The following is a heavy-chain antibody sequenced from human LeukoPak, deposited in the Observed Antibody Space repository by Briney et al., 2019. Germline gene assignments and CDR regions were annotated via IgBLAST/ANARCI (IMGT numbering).Heavy chain of an antibody. V-gene: IGHV3-48*03. CDR3: ARDGDYAYGMDV. D-gene: IGHD4-17*01. J-gene: IGHJ6*02. CDR2: ISGSGSTI. CDR1: GFTFSSYE. Sequence: GGSLRLSCAASGFTFSSYEMNWVRQAPGEGLEWVSCISGSGSTIYYADSVKGQFTISRDNAKNSLYLQMNSLRAEDTAVYYCARDGDYAYGMDVWGQGTTVTVSS.